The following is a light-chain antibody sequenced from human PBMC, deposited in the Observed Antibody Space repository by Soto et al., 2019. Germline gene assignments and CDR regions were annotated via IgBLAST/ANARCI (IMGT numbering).Light chain of an antibody. V-gene: IGKV3-15*01. J-gene: IGKJ4*01. CDR2: GAF. CDR3: QQYKNWPPHT. CDR1: QSVTSN. Sequence: EIVMTQSPAILSVSPGETATLSCRASQSVTSNLAWYQQKPGQAPRLLIYGAFTRATGIPARFSGSGSGTEFTLTISSLQSEDFAVYYCQQYKNWPPHTFGRGTKLEIK.